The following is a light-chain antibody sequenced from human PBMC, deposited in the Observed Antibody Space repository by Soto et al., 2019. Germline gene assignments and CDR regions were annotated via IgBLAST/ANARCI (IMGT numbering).Light chain of an antibody. Sequence: SVSSNDFAWYQQKPAQGPRLLIYGASRRATGSPDRVSGSGSGTDFSLTISRLEPEDCAMCYWQQYGTSRAFGQGTKVDIK. CDR3: QQYGTSRA. J-gene: IGKJ1*01. V-gene: IGKV3-20*01. CDR1: SVSSND. CDR2: GAS.